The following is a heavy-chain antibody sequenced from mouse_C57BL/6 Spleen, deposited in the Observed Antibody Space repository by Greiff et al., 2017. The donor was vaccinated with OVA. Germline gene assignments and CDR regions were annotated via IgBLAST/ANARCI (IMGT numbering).Heavy chain of an antibody. J-gene: IGHJ3*01. CDR3: AREDAY. CDR1: GFTFSDYG. Sequence: EVKLVESGGGLVKPGGSLKLSCAASGFTFSDYGMHWVRQAPEKGLEWVAYISSGSSTLYSADTVKGRFTIHRYKAKNTLFLQMTSLRSEDTAMYDFAREDAYWGQGTLVTVSA. V-gene: IGHV5-17*01. CDR2: ISSGSSTL.